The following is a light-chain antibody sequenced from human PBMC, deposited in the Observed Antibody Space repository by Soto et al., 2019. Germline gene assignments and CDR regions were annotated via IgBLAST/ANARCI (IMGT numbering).Light chain of an antibody. CDR3: PSYASSSANV. J-gene: IGLJ1*01. CDR2: DVS. Sequence: QSVLTQPPSVSGSPGQSVAISCTGTSSDVGGYNRVSWYQQPPGKAPKLLIYDVSNRPSGGSTRFSGSKSGNTASLTISGLQAEDEAVYYCPSYASSSANVFGPGTKVTV. CDR1: SSDVGGYNR. V-gene: IGLV2-18*02.